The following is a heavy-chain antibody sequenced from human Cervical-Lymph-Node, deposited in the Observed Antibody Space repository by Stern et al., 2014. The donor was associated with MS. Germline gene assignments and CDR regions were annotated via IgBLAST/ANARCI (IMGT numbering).Heavy chain of an antibody. CDR3: ARFTPDDLGYWYFDL. CDR1: GFSLTTGG. V-gene: IGHV2-5*02. J-gene: IGHJ2*01. D-gene: IGHD1-1*01. CDR2: VFWDGDE. Sequence: QVTLKESGPPLVKPTQTLTLTCAFSGFSLTTGGVGWIRQPPGKALEWLAVVFWDGDERYRPYLRTRLTVTKDTSKSQVVLTMTNMDPVDTGTYYCARFTPDDLGYWYFDLWGRGTLVTVSS.